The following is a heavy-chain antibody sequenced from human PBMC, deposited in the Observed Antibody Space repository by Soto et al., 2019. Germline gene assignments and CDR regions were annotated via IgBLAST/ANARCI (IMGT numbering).Heavy chain of an antibody. J-gene: IGHJ4*02. CDR1: GYTFSAYY. CDR2: INPKSGGT. CDR3: ARGGTFAYDTSGYSVY. D-gene: IGHD3-22*01. V-gene: IGHV1-2*02. Sequence: GASVKVSCKISGYTFSAYYMHWVRQAPGQGLEWMGWINPKSGGTLYAQKFQGRVTMTRDTSISTAYMELSRLRSDDTAVYYCARGGTFAYDTSGYSVYWGQGTLVTVSS.